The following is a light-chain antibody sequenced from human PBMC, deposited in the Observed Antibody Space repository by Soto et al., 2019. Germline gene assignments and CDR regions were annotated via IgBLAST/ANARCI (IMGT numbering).Light chain of an antibody. V-gene: IGLV1-51*02. CDR3: GTWDSTLSAYV. CDR1: SSNIGNNY. CDR2: EDI. Sequence: QSVLTQPPSVSAAPGQKVTISCSGSSSNIGNNYVSWYQQLPGTAPKLLICEDIQRPSGIPDRFSGSKSGTSATLDITGLQTGDEADYFCGTWDSTLSAYVFGPGTKVTVL. J-gene: IGLJ1*01.